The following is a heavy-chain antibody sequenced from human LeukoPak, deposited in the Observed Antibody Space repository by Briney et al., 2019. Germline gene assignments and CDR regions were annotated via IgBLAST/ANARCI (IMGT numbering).Heavy chain of an antibody. V-gene: IGHV1-2*02. CDR2: INPHSGGT. CDR3: VREGNELLSKNFDY. Sequence: ASVKVSCMASGFTFTGYYIHWVRQAPGQGLEWMGYINPHSGGTNSPQKFQGRVTMTTDTSISAAYMEQSSLIADDTAMDYCVREGNELLSKNFDYWGQGTLVTVSS. J-gene: IGHJ4*02. CDR1: GFTFTGYY. D-gene: IGHD2-21*02.